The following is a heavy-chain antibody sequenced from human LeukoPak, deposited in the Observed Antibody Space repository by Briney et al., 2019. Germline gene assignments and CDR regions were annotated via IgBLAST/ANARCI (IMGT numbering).Heavy chain of an antibody. CDR3: AKAGPSGYYDFWSGYPNFDY. J-gene: IGHJ4*02. V-gene: IGHV3-30*02. CDR2: IRYDGSNK. CDR1: GFTFDDYA. Sequence: GGSLRLSCAASGFTFDDYAMHWVRQAPGKGLEWVAFIRYDGSNKYYADSVKGRFTISRDNSKNTLYLQMNSLRAEDTAVYYCAKAGPSGYYDFWSGYPNFDYWGQGTLVTVSS. D-gene: IGHD3-3*01.